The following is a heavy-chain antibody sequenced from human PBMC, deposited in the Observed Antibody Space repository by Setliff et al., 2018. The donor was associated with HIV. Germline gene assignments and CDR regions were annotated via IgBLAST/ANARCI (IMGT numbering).Heavy chain of an antibody. CDR3: ARILVAAAGTGFDP. D-gene: IGHD6-13*01. CDR1: GGSISSSNW. V-gene: IGHV4-4*02. CDR2: IYHSGSA. J-gene: IGHJ5*02. Sequence: SETLSLTCAVSGGSISSSNWWSWVRQPPGKGLEWIGEIYHSGSANYNPSLKSRVIISIDKSKNKFSLKVSAVTAADTAVYYFARILVAAAGTGFDPWGQGILVTVSS.